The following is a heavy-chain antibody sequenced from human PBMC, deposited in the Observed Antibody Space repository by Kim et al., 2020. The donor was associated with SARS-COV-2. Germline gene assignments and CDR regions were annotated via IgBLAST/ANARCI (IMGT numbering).Heavy chain of an antibody. J-gene: IGHJ4*02. D-gene: IGHD2-15*01. Sequence: GGSLRLSCAASGFTFSDYYMSWIRQAPGKGLEWVSYISSSGSTIYYADSVKGRFTISRDNAKNSLYLQMNSLRAEDTAVYYCARVGGSGGTLPGDSYAGTVDYWGEGTLVTVSS. V-gene: IGHV3-11*04. CDR2: ISSSGSTI. CDR3: ARVGGSGGTLPGDSYAGTVDY. CDR1: GFTFSDYY.